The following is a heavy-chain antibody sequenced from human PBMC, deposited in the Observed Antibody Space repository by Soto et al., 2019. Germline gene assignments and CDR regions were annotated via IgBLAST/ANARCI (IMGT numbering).Heavy chain of an antibody. CDR1: GFTFSSYG. D-gene: IGHD3-10*01. J-gene: IGHJ6*02. CDR2: IWYDGSNK. V-gene: IGHV3-33*01. Sequence: QTGGSLRLSCAASGFTFSSYGMHWVRQAPGKGLEWVAVIWYDGSNKYYADSVKGRFTISRDNSKNTLYLQMNSLRAEDTAVYYCARALNTMVRGAGYYYYYGMDVWGQGTTVTVSS. CDR3: ARALNTMVRGAGYYYYYGMDV.